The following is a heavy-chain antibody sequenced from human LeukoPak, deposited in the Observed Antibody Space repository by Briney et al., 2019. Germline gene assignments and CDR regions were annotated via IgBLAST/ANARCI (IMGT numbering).Heavy chain of an antibody. CDR1: GGSFSGYY. D-gene: IGHD1-7*01. CDR2: INHSGST. J-gene: IGHJ5*02. Sequence: PSQTLSLTCTVYGGSFSGYYWSWIRQPPGKGLEWIGEINHSGSTNYNPSLKSRVTISVDTSKNQFSLKLSPVTAADTAVYYCARNPKVRRNYGRWFDPWGQGTLVTVSS. CDR3: ARNPKVRRNYGRWFDP. V-gene: IGHV4-34*01.